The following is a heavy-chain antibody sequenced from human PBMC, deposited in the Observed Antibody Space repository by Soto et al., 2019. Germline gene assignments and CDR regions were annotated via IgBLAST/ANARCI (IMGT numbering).Heavy chain of an antibody. Sequence: QVQLQESGPGLVKPSQTLSLTCTVSGGPITNYWSWIRQHPGKGLEWIGYIYDSGSTYYNPSLKSRVTMSLHTSNNQLSLKLTSVTAADTAVYYCARVNLDYVTGMDVWGQGTTVTVSS. CDR2: IYDSGST. J-gene: IGHJ6*02. V-gene: IGHV4-31*03. CDR1: GGPITNY. CDR3: ARVNLDYVTGMDV. D-gene: IGHD4-17*01.